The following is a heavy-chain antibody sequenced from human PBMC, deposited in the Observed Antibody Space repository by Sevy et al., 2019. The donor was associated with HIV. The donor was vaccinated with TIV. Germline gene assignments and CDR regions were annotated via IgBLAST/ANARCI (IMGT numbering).Heavy chain of an antibody. D-gene: IGHD3-22*01. J-gene: IGHJ3*02. CDR3: ARVKDYYESSGYYGAGAFDI. V-gene: IGHV3-74*01. Sequence: GGSLRLSCAASGFTFSSYWMHWVRQAPGKGLVWVSRINSDGSSTSYADSVKGRFTISRDNAKNTLYLQMTSLRAEDMAVDYCARVKDYYESSGYYGAGAFDIWGQGTMVTVSS. CDR2: INSDGSST. CDR1: GFTFSSYW.